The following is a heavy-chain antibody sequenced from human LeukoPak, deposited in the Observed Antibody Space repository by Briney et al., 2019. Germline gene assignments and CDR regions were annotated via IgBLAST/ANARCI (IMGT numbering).Heavy chain of an antibody. D-gene: IGHD3-22*01. V-gene: IGHV4-34*01. CDR2: INHSGST. CDR1: GGSFSGYY. Sequence: PSETLSLTCAVYGGSFSGYYWSWIRQPPGKGLEWIGEINHSGSTNYNPSLKSRVTISVDTSKNQFSLKLSSVTAADTAVYYCARGATYYYDSSGYSDWFDPWGQGTLVTVPS. CDR3: ARGATYYYDSSGYSDWFDP. J-gene: IGHJ5*02.